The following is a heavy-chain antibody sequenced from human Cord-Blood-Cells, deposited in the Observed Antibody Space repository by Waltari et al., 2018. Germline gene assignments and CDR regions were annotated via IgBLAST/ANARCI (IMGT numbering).Heavy chain of an antibody. Sequence: QVQLVQSGAEVKKPGASVKVSCQASGYTFTGYYMHWVRQAPGQGLEWMGWINPNSGGTNYAQKFQGRVTMTRDTSISTAYMELSRLRSDDTAVYYCARDRTTGILGAGDAFDIWGQGTMVTVSS. V-gene: IGHV1-2*02. CDR3: ARDRTTGILGAGDAFDI. D-gene: IGHD4-17*01. J-gene: IGHJ3*02. CDR1: GYTFTGYY. CDR2: INPNSGGT.